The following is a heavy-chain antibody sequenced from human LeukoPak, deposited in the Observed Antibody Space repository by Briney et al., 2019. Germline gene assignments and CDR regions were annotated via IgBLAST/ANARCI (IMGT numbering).Heavy chain of an antibody. D-gene: IGHD3-10*01. V-gene: IGHV3-48*03. CDR3: VRDGGSGSFDYDMDV. CDR1: GFTFSSYE. CDR2: ISSRGSTI. J-gene: IGHJ6*03. Sequence: GGSLRLSCAASGFTFSSYEMNWVRQAPGKGLEWVSYISSRGSTIYYADSVKGRFTISRDNAKNSLYLQMNSLRVEDTAVYYCVRDGGSGSFDYDMDVWGKGTTVTISS.